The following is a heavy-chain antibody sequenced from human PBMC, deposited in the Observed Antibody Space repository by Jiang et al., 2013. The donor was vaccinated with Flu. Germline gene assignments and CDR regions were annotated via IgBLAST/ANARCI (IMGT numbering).Heavy chain of an antibody. J-gene: IGHJ6*04. CDR2: IDPSDSYT. V-gene: IGHV5-10-1*01. CDR1: GYSFTSYW. CDR3: ARLCSSTSCSRHYYYGMDV. Sequence: GAEVKKPGESLRISCKGSGYSFTSYWISWVRQMPGKGLEWMGRIDPSDSYTNYSPSFQGHVTISADKSISTAYLQWSSLKASDTAMYYCARLCSSTSCSRHYYYGMDVWGKGTTVTVSS. D-gene: IGHD2-2*01.